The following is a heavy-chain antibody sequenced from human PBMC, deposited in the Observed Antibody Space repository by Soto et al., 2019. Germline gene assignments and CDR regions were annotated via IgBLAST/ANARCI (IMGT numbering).Heavy chain of an antibody. CDR3: ASDDEHWGKGMDV. CDR2: ILNDGSNI. Sequence: QVQLVESGGGRFQPGRSLRLSCAASGFTFSNHGMHWVCQAPGKGLEWVEVILNDGSNIYHADSVKDRFTISRDNSKNMLYLQMNSLRAEDTSVYDCASDDEHWGKGMDVWGKGTRVTVS. CDR1: GFTFSNHG. D-gene: IGHD3-16*01. J-gene: IGHJ6*04. V-gene: IGHV3-33*01.